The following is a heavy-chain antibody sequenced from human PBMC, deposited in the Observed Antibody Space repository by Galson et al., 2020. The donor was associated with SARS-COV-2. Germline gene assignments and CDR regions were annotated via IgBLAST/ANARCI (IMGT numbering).Heavy chain of an antibody. D-gene: IGHD3-22*01. CDR3: ARQGVNMIGLVTVPGWYFDV. V-gene: IGHV4-38-2*02. CDR1: GYSVSTTNY. CDR2: VYPSGTT. J-gene: IGHJ2*01. Sequence: SETLSLTCTVSGYSVSTTNYWGWVRQPPGRGLEWIGSVYPSGTTYYNPSLKSRVTISVDTSKNQFSLRLDSVTAADTALYYCARQGVNMIGLVTVPGWYFDVWGRGTLVTVSS.